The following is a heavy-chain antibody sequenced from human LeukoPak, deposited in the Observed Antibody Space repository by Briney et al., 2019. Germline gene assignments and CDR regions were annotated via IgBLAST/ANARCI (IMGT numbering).Heavy chain of an antibody. V-gene: IGHV3-20*04. Sequence: GGSLRLSCAASGFSFSTYGMSWVRQAPGKGLEWVSGINWNGGSTGYADSVKGRFTISRDNAKNSLYLQMNSLRAEDTALYYCARVSGDYEYWFDPWGQGTLVTVSS. CDR2: INWNGGST. D-gene: IGHD4-17*01. CDR3: ARVSGDYEYWFDP. J-gene: IGHJ5*02. CDR1: GFSFSTYG.